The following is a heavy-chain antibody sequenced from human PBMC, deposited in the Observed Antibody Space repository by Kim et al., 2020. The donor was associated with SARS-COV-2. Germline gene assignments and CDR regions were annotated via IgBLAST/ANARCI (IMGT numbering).Heavy chain of an antibody. CDR3: ARFGSTTGTTVPRFFDY. D-gene: IGHD1-1*01. V-gene: IGHV3-53*01. J-gene: IGHJ4*02. Sequence: KGPFTISRDNSKNTLYLQMNSLRAEDTAVYYCARFGSTTGTTVPRFFDYWGQGTLVTVSS.